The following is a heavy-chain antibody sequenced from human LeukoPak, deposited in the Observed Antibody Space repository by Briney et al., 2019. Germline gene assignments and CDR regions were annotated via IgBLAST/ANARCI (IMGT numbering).Heavy chain of an antibody. D-gene: IGHD4-17*01. CDR1: GGSFSGYY. CDR2: INHSGST. CDR3: AGLSIFDYGGYVTQRGYFYY. V-gene: IGHV4-34*01. Sequence: SQTLSLTCAVYGGSFSGYYWSWIRQPPGKGLEWIGEINHSGSTNYNPSLKSRVTISVDTSKNQYSLKLSSLTAADTAVYYCAGLSIFDYGGYVTQRGYFYYWGQGNLVTVSS. J-gene: IGHJ4*02.